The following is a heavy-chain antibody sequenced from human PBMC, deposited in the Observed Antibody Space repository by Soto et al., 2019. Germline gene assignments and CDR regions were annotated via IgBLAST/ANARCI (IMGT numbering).Heavy chain of an antibody. J-gene: IGHJ6*03. Sequence: GGSLRLSCAASGFTFSSYDMHWVRQATGKGLEWVSAIGTAGDTYYPGSVKGRFTISRENAKNSLYLQMNSLRAGDTAVYYCARGEYSSSSGYYYYMDVWGKGTTVTVSS. CDR2: IGTAGDT. V-gene: IGHV3-13*01. CDR3: ARGEYSSSSGYYYYMDV. D-gene: IGHD6-6*01. CDR1: GFTFSSYD.